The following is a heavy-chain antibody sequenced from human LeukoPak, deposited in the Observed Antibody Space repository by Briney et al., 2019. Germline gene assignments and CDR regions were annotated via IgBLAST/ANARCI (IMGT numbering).Heavy chain of an antibody. CDR1: GFTFNSYS. Sequence: GGSLRLSCAASGFTFNSYSMNWVRQAPGKGLEWVSYISDSSNTIYYADSVKGRFTISRDNAKNSLYLQMNSLRAEDTAVYYCARESDFWSGIFDYWGQGTLVTVSS. V-gene: IGHV3-48*01. J-gene: IGHJ4*02. CDR3: ARESDFWSGIFDY. CDR2: ISDSSNTI. D-gene: IGHD3-3*01.